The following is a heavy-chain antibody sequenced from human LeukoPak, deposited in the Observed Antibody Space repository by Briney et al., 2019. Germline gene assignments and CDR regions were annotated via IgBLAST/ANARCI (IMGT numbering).Heavy chain of an antibody. Sequence: PSETLSLTCTVSGSSISSYYWSWIRQPPGKGLEWIGYIYYSGSTNYNPSLKSRVTISVDTSKNQFSLKLSSVTAADTAVYYCARVGRQLRTDEHDAFDIWGQGTMVTVSS. CDR2: IYYSGST. V-gene: IGHV4-59*01. CDR1: GSSISSYY. CDR3: ARVGRQLRTDEHDAFDI. D-gene: IGHD6-13*01. J-gene: IGHJ3*02.